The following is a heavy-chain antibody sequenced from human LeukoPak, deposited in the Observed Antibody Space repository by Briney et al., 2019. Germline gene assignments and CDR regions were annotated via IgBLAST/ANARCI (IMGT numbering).Heavy chain of an antibody. CDR1: GYSFTSYW. CDR2: IDPSDSYT. V-gene: IGHV5-10-1*01. D-gene: IGHD3-22*01. Sequence: GEFLKISCKGSGYSFTSYWISWVRQMPGKGLEWMGRIDPSDSYTNYSPSFQGHVTISADKSISTAYLQWSSLKASDTAMYYCASQNYYYDSSGKFDYWGQGTLVTVSS. CDR3: ASQNYYYDSSGKFDY. J-gene: IGHJ4*02.